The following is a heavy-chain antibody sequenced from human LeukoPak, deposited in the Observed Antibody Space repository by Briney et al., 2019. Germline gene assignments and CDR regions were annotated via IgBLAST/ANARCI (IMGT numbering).Heavy chain of an antibody. J-gene: IGHJ6*03. CDR1: GGSISGSNW. V-gene: IGHV4-4*02. D-gene: IGHD6-13*01. CDR2: IYYSGST. CDR3: ARDVAAAGFDYMDV. Sequence: PSGTLSLTCAVSGGSISGSNWWSWVRQPPGKGLEWIGSIYYSGSTYYNPSLKSRVTISVDTSKNQFSLKLSSVTAADTAVYYCARDVAAAGFDYMDVWGKGTTVTVSS.